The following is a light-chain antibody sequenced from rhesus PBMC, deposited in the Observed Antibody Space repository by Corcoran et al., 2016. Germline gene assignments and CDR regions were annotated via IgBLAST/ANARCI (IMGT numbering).Light chain of an antibody. V-gene: IGKV3S9*01. Sequence: EIVMTQSPATLSLSPGERATLSCRASQSVSSYVACYQKKPGQAPRLLIYGASSRATGIPERVGGSGSGTDFTLIISSLEPEDVGVYYCQQYNNWKTFGQGTKVEIK. CDR1: QSVSSY. CDR3: QQYNNWKT. J-gene: IGKJ1*01. CDR2: GAS.